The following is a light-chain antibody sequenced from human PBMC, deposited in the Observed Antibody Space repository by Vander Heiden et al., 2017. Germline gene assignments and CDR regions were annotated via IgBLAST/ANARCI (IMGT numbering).Light chain of an antibody. V-gene: IGLV3-25*03. CDR1: ALPKKH. CDR2: KDS. CDR3: LSSDSSGSYRV. J-gene: IGLJ2*01. Sequence: SYELTPPPPVPVSPGQPARVPGSGDALPKKHGYWYQQKPGQVPVLVIKKDSERPSGIPERFSGSSSGTTVTLTISGVQAEDEADYFCLSSDSSGSYRVFGGGTKLTVL.